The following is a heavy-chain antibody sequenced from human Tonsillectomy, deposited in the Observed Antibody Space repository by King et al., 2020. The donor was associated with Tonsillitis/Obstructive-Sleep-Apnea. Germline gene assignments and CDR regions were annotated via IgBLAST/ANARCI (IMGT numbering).Heavy chain of an antibody. Sequence: GQLVQSGGGVVQPGRSLRLSCAASGFTFSSYGMHWVRQAPGKGLEWVAVISYDGINKYYADPVKGRFTISRDNSKNTLYLQMNSLRAEDTAVYYCAKDEEWIQLSARGLVDHWGQGTLVTVSS. D-gene: IGHD5-24*01. CDR1: GFTFSSYG. CDR3: AKDEEWIQLSARGLVDH. CDR2: ISYDGINK. J-gene: IGHJ4*02. V-gene: IGHV3-30*18.